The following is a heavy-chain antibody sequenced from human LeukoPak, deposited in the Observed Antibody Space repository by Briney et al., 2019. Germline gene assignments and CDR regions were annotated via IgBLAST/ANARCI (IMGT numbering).Heavy chain of an antibody. V-gene: IGHV4-30-2*01. D-gene: IGHD3-10*01. CDR1: AGSISSGDFP. CDR2: IFHTGHT. Sequence: KPSQTLSLTCAVSAGSISSGDFPWSWIRQPPGKGLEWIGYIFHTGHTSYNPSLKSRVTISVDMSKNQLSLRLTSVTAADTAVYYCARGYYGAGSHFDYRGQGTLVSVSS. CDR3: ARGYYGAGSHFDY. J-gene: IGHJ4*02.